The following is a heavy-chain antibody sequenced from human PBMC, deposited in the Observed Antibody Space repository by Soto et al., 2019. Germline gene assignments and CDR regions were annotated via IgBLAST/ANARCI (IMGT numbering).Heavy chain of an antibody. J-gene: IGHJ3*02. V-gene: IGHV4-31*03. CDR1: GGSISSGGYY. D-gene: IGHD5-12*01. CDR2: IYYSGST. CDR3: AGVATTDLFIDI. Sequence: SETLSLTCTVSGGSISSGGYYWSWIRQHPGKGLEWIGYIYYSGSTYYNPSLKSRVTISVDTSKNQFSLKLSSVTAADTAVYYCAGVATTDLFIDIWGQGTMVTVSS.